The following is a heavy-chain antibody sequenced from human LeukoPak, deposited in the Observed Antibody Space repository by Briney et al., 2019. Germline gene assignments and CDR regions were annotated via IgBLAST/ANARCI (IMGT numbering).Heavy chain of an antibody. V-gene: IGHV3-74*01. CDR3: ARDISSGYYDAFDI. D-gene: IGHD3-22*01. CDR1: GFTFSSYW. CDR2: IDTDGSFT. Sequence: GGSLRLSCAASGFTFSSYWMHWVRQAPGKGLVWVSRIDTDGSFTSYADSVRGRFTISRDNAKNTLYLQMNSLRAEDTAVYYCARDISSGYYDAFDIWGQGTMVTVSS. J-gene: IGHJ3*02.